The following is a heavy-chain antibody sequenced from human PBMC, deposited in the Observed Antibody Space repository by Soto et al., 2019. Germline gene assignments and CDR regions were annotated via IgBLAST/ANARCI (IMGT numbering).Heavy chain of an antibody. D-gene: IGHD3-3*01. CDR1: GGSFKSGSYS. J-gene: IGHJ4*02. V-gene: IGHV4-61*01. CDR3: ERDFAYSDS. Sequence: QVQLQESGPGLVKPSETLSLTCTVSGGSFKSGSYSWSWIRQPPGKGLEWIGYVYHTGRTSYNPSLKSRVSMSMDTSKNQFSLNLGSVTAADTAVYFCERDFAYSDSCDQVTLVTVAS. CDR2: VYHTGRT.